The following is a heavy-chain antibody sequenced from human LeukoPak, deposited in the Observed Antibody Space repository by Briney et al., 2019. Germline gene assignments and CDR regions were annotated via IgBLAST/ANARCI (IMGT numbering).Heavy chain of an antibody. CDR3: ARSAAGSSSFDY. V-gene: IGHV1-8*01. CDR2: MNPNSGNT. D-gene: IGHD6-6*01. Sequence: ASVKVSCKASGYTFTSYDINWVRQATGQGLEWMGWMNPNSGNTGYAQKFQGRVTMTRNTSISTAYMELSSLRSEDTAVYYCARSAAGSSSFDYWGQGTLVTVSS. CDR1: GYTFTSYD. J-gene: IGHJ4*02.